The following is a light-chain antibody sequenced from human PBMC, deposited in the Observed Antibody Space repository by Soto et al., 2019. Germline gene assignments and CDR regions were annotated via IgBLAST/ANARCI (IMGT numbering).Light chain of an antibody. CDR2: EGS. V-gene: IGLV2-23*01. CDR3: CSYAGSTIYV. CDR1: SSDVGTYNL. J-gene: IGLJ1*01. Sequence: QSVLTQPASVSGSPGQSITISCTGTSSDVGTYNLVSWYQQHPGKAPKLMIYEGSKRPSGVSNRFSGSKSGNTASLTISGLQAEDEADYYCCSYAGSTIYVFATGTKLTVL.